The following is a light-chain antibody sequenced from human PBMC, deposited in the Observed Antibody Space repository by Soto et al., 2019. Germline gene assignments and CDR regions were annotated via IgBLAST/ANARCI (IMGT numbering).Light chain of an antibody. V-gene: IGKV1-5*01. J-gene: IGKJ1*01. CDR1: RRIDNW. CDR3: QQYHTDWT. Sequence: DIQVTQSPSTLSASVGDAVTITCRPSRRIDNWLAWYQQKPGKAPKLLIFAASTLVRGVPSKFSGRGSGTEFTLTISSLQADDFATYYCQQYHTDWTFGQGTKVEIK. CDR2: AAS.